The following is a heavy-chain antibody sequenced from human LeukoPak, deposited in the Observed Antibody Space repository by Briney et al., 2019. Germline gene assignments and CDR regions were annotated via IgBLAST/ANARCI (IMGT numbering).Heavy chain of an antibody. CDR3: ATDLSSWYVHH. V-gene: IGHV1-46*01. CDR2: INPSSGSI. CDR1: GYTFTSSY. Sequence: ASVKVSCKASGYTFTSSYIHWVRQAPGQGLEWMGIINPSSGSISYAQKFQGRVTMTEDTSTDTAYMELSSLRSEDTAVYYCATDLSSWYVHHWGQGTLVTVSS. J-gene: IGHJ1*01. D-gene: IGHD6-13*01.